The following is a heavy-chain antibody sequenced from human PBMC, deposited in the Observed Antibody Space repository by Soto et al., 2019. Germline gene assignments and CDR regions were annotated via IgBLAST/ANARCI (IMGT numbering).Heavy chain of an antibody. CDR1: GFAFSSYW. D-gene: IGHD6-19*01. V-gene: IGHV3-74*01. J-gene: IGHJ4*02. Sequence: EVQLVESGGGLVQPGGSLRLSCAASGFAFSSYWMQWVRQAPGKGPVWVSRISSDGRNTTYADFVKGRFTISRDNAENTLHLQMTSLTDADTAVYYCIKASTVTGVGGCRWGQGTLVTVSS. CDR3: IKASTVTGVGGCR. CDR2: ISSDGRNT.